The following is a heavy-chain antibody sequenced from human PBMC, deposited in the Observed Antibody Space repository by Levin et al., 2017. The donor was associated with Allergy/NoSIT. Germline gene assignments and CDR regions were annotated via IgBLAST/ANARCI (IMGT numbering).Heavy chain of an antibody. CDR2: IIPIFGTA. D-gene: IGHD3-22*01. CDR3: ARGGRYYYDSSGYYPY. CDR1: GGTFSSYA. V-gene: IGHV1-69*13. Sequence: GASVKVSCKASGGTFSSYAISWVRQAPGQGLEWMGGIIPIFGTANYAQKFQGRVTITADESTSTAYMELSSLRSEDTAVYYCARGGRYYYDSSGYYPYWGQGTLVTVSS. J-gene: IGHJ4*02.